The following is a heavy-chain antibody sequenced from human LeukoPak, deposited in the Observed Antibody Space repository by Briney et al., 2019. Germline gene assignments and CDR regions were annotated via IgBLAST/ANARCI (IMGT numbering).Heavy chain of an antibody. CDR2: ISYDGSDK. D-gene: IGHD3-9*01. J-gene: IGHJ4*02. CDR3: ASGCLSPPTDYDILTGPDDFDY. CDR1: GFTFRNYA. V-gene: IGHV3-30*04. Sequence: GRSLRLSCAASGFTFRNYAMHWVRQAPGKGLEWVAIISYDGSDKYYADFLKGRFTISRDNSKNTLYVQMNSLRAEDTAVYYCASGCLSPPTDYDILTGPDDFDYWGQGTLVTVSS.